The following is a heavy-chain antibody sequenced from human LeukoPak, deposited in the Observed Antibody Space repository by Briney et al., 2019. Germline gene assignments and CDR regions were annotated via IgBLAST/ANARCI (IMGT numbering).Heavy chain of an antibody. V-gene: IGHV3-43D*03. Sequence: GGSLRLSCAASGFTFDDYAMHWVRQTPGKGLEWVSLISWNGGSTSYADSVKGRFTISRDNSKNSLYLQMSSLRAEDTALYYCAKDRQFHGSGYQYYFDYWGQGTLVTVSS. J-gene: IGHJ4*02. CDR3: AKDRQFHGSGYQYYFDY. CDR1: GFTFDDYA. D-gene: IGHD3-22*01. CDR2: ISWNGGST.